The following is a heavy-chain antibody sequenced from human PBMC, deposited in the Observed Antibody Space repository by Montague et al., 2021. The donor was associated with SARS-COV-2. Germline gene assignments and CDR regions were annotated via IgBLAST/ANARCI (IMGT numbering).Heavy chain of an antibody. CDR1: GYSFASYW. CDR2: IYPDDSDT. J-gene: IGHJ3*01. D-gene: IGHD3-16*01. CDR3: ARSRIIGGTEVFDF. Sequence: QSGAEVKKPGESLKISCQGSGYSFASYWIGWVRQMPGKGLEWMGIIYPDDSDTTYSPSFDGQVTISVDKSISTAYLQWRSLKTPATAIYFCARSRIIGGTEVFDFWGQGAVVTV. V-gene: IGHV5-51*01.